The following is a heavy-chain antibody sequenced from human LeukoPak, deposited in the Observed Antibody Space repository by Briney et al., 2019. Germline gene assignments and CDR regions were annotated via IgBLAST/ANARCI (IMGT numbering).Heavy chain of an antibody. Sequence: GGSLRLSCAASGFSFVKYWMAWVRQAPGKGLEWVANIKQDGSVKYYVDPLNGRFTVSRDNARNSLYLQMNSLGAEDTAVYYCARIGYSSSSLDYRGQGTQVTVSS. CDR1: GFSFVKYW. D-gene: IGHD6-6*01. V-gene: IGHV3-7*01. J-gene: IGHJ4*02. CDR3: ARIGYSSSSLDY. CDR2: IKQDGSVK.